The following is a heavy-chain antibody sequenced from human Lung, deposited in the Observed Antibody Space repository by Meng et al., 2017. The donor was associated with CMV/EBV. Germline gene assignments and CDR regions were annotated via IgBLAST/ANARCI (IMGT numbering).Heavy chain of an antibody. Sequence: QLKRSGPGLVRPSGTLSLTGAVSGGSISSSNWWGWVRQPPGKGLEWIGEIYHSGSTNYNPSLKSRVTISVDKSKNQFSLNLSSVTAADTAVYYCARVGQWLPIDYWGQGTLVTVSS. CDR1: GGSISSSNW. CDR2: IYHSGST. J-gene: IGHJ4*02. CDR3: ARVGQWLPIDY. D-gene: IGHD6-19*01. V-gene: IGHV4-4*02.